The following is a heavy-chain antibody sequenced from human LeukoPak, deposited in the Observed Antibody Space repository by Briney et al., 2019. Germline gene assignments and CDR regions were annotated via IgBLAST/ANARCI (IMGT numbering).Heavy chain of an antibody. J-gene: IGHJ4*02. CDR2: ISINGGSA. V-gene: IGHV3-64*01. Sequence: GGSLRLSCAASGFTFSSYAMHWVRQAPGKGLEYVSAISINGGSAYYANSVKGRFTNSRDNSKNTLYLQMGSLRAEDMAVYYCARAHPFYYYDSSGSDYWGQGTLVTVSS. CDR3: ARAHPFYYYDSSGSDY. D-gene: IGHD3-22*01. CDR1: GFTFSSYA.